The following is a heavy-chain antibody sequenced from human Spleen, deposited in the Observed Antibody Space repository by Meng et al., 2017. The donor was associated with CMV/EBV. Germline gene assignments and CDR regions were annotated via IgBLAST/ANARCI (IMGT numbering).Heavy chain of an antibody. J-gene: IGHJ4*02. CDR2: IYPDDSDT. Sequence: KVSCKGSGYSFAGYWIGWVRQMPGRGLEWMAIIYPDDSDTRYSPSFQGQVTISTDKSIGTAYLQWSSLKASDTAMYYCATLNYYDNSGSYFDSWGQGTLVTVSS. D-gene: IGHD3-22*01. V-gene: IGHV5-51*01. CDR3: ATLNYYDNSGSYFDS. CDR1: GYSFAGYW.